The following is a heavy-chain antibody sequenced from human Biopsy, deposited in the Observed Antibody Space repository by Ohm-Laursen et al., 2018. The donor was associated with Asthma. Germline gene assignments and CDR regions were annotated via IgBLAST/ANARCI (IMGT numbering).Heavy chain of an antibody. CDR2: SNQGGSP. D-gene: IGHD3-3*01. CDR3: ASGTEWYGLDV. J-gene: IGHJ6*02. CDR1: RGSLRVYV. V-gene: IGHV4-34*01. Sequence: SETLSLTCGVYRGSLRVYVWSWIRQPPGKGLEWIGVSNQGGSPTSNPSLKSRVTISRDTSTNQLSLNLRSVTAADTAVDYCASGTEWYGLDVWGQGTTVTVSS.